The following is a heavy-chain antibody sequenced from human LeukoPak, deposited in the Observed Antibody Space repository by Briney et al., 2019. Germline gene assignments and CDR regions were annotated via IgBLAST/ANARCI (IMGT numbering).Heavy chain of an antibody. CDR3: ARRLPAGWPRRKINAFDI. Sequence: SSETLSLTCTVSGGSISSYYWSWIRQPPGKGLEWIGYIYYSGSTNYNPSLKSRVTISVDTSKNQFSLKLSSVTAADTAVYYCARRLPAGWPRRKINAFDIWGQGTMVTVSS. CDR1: GGSISSYY. D-gene: IGHD5-12*01. J-gene: IGHJ3*02. V-gene: IGHV4-59*08. CDR2: IYYSGST.